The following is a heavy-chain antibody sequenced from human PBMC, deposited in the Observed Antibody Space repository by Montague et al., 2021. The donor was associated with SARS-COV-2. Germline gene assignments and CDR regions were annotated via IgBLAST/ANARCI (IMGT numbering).Heavy chain of an antibody. CDR3: AKVDSVFP. V-gene: IGHV3-23*03. Sequence: SLRLSCAASGFTLSSSALSWVRQAPGKGLEWVSNIYGATGRTFYADPVKGRFTMSRENSKNTLYLQMNSLRVDDTAVYYCAKVDSVFPWGQGTLVTVSS. CDR1: GFTLSSSA. J-gene: IGHJ4*02. D-gene: IGHD3/OR15-3a*01. CDR2: IYGATGRT.